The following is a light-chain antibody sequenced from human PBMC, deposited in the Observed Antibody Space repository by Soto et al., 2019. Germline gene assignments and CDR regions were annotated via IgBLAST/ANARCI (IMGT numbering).Light chain of an antibody. Sequence: EIVLTQSPGTMYLSPGEGATLSCRASETISLNYLAWYQQRPGQAHRTLIFGVSTRATCIPDRFSGSGSGTDISLTISKLEPEACAVYFCEEYGNSPFTFVPRTKV. J-gene: IGKJ3*01. CDR2: GVS. CDR3: EEYGNSPFT. CDR1: ETISLNY. V-gene: IGKV3-20*01.